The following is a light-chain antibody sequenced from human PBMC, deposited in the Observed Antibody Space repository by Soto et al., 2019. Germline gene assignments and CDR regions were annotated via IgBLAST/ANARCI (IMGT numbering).Light chain of an antibody. CDR3: QQYTNSLTWT. J-gene: IGKJ1*01. Sequence: EILLTQSPGTLSLSPGERATLSCRASQSLYSNYVAWYQQKPGQAPRLLIYGASNRATGIPDRFSGSGSGTDFTLTVSRLEPEDFAVYYCQQYTNSLTWTFGQGTKVDIK. CDR1: QSLYSNY. CDR2: GAS. V-gene: IGKV3-20*01.